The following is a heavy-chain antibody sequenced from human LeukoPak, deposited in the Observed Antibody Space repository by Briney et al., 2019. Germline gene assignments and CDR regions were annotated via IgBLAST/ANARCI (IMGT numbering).Heavy chain of an antibody. J-gene: IGHJ5*01. D-gene: IGHD3-10*01. Sequence: GESLRISCKGSGNSFTSYWIGWVRQMPGKGLEWMGIIYPGDSDTRYSPSFQGPVTISADKSISTVYLQWNSLKASDTAMYYCAFSLGDGSGSSFNGFDSWGQGTLVTVSS. CDR3: AFSLGDGSGSSFNGFDS. V-gene: IGHV5-51*01. CDR1: GNSFTSYW. CDR2: IYPGDSDT.